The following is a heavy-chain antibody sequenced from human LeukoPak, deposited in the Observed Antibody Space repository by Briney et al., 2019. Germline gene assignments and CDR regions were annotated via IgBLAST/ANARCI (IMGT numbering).Heavy chain of an antibody. D-gene: IGHD5-12*01. CDR2: INPSGGST. J-gene: IGHJ4*02. V-gene: IGHV1-46*01. CDR3: ARDPRSGYDFLRVGSPFDY. Sequence: ASVKVSCKASGYTFTSYYMHWVRQAPGQGLEWMGIINPSGGSTSYAQKFQGRVTMTRGTSTSTVYMELSSLRSEDTAVYYCARDPRSGYDFLRVGSPFDYWGQGTLVTVSS. CDR1: GYTFTSYY.